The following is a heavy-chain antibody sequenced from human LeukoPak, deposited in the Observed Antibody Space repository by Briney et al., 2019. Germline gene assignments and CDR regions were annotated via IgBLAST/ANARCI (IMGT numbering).Heavy chain of an antibody. Sequence: PGGSLRLSCAASGFTFSNAWMSWVRQPPGKGLEWIGEIYHSGSTNYNPSLKSRVTMSVDTSKNHFSLKLSSVTAADTAVYYCARGQWLPVFDFWGQGTLVTVSS. CDR3: ARGQWLPVFDF. D-gene: IGHD3-22*01. CDR1: GFTFSNAW. CDR2: IYHSGST. V-gene: IGHV4-4*02. J-gene: IGHJ4*02.